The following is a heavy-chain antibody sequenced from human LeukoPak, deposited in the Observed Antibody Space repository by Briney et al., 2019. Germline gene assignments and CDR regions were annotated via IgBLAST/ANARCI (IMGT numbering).Heavy chain of an antibody. V-gene: IGHV4-59*01. J-gene: IGHJ3*01. D-gene: IGHD6-13*01. CDR3: PRGSSSWPYAFDL. CDR1: GGSISSYY. Sequence: SETLSLTCTVSGGSISSYYWSWIRQPPGKGLEWIGYIFYSGSTNYNPSLKSRVTISVDTSKNQFSLKLSSVTAADTAVYYCPRGSSSWPYAFDLWGQGTMVSVSS. CDR2: IFYSGST.